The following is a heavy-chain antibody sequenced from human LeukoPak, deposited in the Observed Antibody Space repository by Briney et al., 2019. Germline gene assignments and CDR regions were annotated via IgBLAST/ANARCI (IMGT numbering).Heavy chain of an antibody. J-gene: IGHJ4*02. Sequence: GGSLRLSCAASGFTFSSYWMSWVRQAPGKGLEWVANIKQDGSEKYYVDSVKGRFTISRDNAKNSLYLQMNGLRAEDTAVYYCAREGEGFCSSTSCSPPYYDYWGQGTLVTVSS. CDR2: IKQDGSEK. CDR3: AREGEGFCSSTSCSPPYYDY. V-gene: IGHV3-7*01. CDR1: GFTFSSYW. D-gene: IGHD2-2*01.